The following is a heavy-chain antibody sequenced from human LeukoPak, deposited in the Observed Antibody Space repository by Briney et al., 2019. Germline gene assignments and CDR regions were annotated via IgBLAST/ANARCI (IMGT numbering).Heavy chain of an antibody. J-gene: IGHJ3*02. CDR2: MYHSGST. D-gene: IGHD3-16*01. Sequence: PSETLSLTCSVSGYSISSAYYWGWIRQPPGKGLEWIGTMYHSGSTNYNPSLKSRVTISVDTSKNQFSLKLTSVTSADTAVYYCARVLPGLAFDIWGQGTMVTVSS. V-gene: IGHV4-38-2*02. CDR1: GYSISSAYY. CDR3: ARVLPGLAFDI.